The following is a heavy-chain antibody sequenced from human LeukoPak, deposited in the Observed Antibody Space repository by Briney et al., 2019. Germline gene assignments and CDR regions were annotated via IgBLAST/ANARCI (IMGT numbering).Heavy chain of an antibody. CDR3: ARGLEDSSSSSTREDWFDP. D-gene: IGHD6-6*01. J-gene: IGHJ5*02. Sequence: GASVKVSCKASGYTFTSYYMHWVRQAPGQGLEWMGIINPSGGSTSYAQKFQGRVTMTRDMSTSTVYMELSSLRSEDTAVYYCARGLEDSSSSSTREDWFDPWGQGTLVTVSS. V-gene: IGHV1-46*01. CDR1: GYTFTSYY. CDR2: INPSGGST.